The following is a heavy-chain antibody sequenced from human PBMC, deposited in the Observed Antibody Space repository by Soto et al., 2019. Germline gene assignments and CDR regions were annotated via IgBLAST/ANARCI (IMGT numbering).Heavy chain of an antibody. CDR1: GYTFTSYA. J-gene: IGHJ6*02. D-gene: IGHD3-3*01. V-gene: IGHV1-3*01. CDR3: ASGVSIFGVVTPYYYYGMDV. Sequence: ASVKVSCKASGYTFTSYAMHWVRQAPGQRLEWMGWINAGNGNTKYSQKFQGRVTITRDTSASTAYMELSSLRSEDTAVYYCASGVSIFGVVTPYYYYGMDVWGQGTTVTSP. CDR2: INAGNGNT.